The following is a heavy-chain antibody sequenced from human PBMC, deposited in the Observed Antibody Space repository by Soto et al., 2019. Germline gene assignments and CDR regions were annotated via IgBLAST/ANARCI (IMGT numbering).Heavy chain of an antibody. J-gene: IGHJ4*02. CDR1: GFTFDDYA. Sequence: EVQLVESGGGLVQPGRSLRLSCAASGFTFDDYAMHWVRQAPGKGLEWVSGISWNSGSIGYAYSVKGLFTISRDNAKNCLYLPMNSLTAEDTALYYCAKDFSGCFCYWGEGSLVAVSS. CDR2: ISWNSGSI. CDR3: AKDFSGCFCY. V-gene: IGHV3-9*01. D-gene: IGHD3-16*01.